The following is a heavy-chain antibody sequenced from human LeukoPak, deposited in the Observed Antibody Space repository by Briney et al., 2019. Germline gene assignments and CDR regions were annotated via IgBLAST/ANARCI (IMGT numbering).Heavy chain of an antibody. V-gene: IGHV4-39*01. CDR1: GGSISSSSYY. CDR2: IYYSGNT. J-gene: IGHJ4*02. D-gene: IGHD5-18*01. Sequence: SETLSLTCTVSGGSISSSSYYWGWIRQPPGKGLEWIGSIYYSGNTYYNPSLKSRLTISVDTSKNQFSLKLSSVTAADTAVYYCPSNLYSYGFNYWGQGTLVTVSS. CDR3: PSNLYSYGFNY.